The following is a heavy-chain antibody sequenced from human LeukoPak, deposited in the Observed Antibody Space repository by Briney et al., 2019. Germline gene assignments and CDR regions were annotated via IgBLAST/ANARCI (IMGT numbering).Heavy chain of an antibody. V-gene: IGHV3-33*06. J-gene: IGHJ4*02. Sequence: GGSLRLSCAASGFTFSSYGMHWVRQAPGKGLEWVAVIWYDGSNKYYADSVKGRFTISRDNSKNTLYLQMNSLRAEDTAEYYCAKSQQQLVALDYWGQGTLVTVSS. CDR3: AKSQQQLVALDY. CDR2: IWYDGSNK. D-gene: IGHD6-6*01. CDR1: GFTFSSYG.